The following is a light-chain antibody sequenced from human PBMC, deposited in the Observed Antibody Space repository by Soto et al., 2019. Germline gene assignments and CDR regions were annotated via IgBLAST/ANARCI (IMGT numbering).Light chain of an antibody. V-gene: IGKV3-20*01. CDR2: GTS. J-gene: IGKJ3*01. CDR1: QTVISSF. CDR3: QQYGSSPLFS. Sequence: IVLTQYPDTLSLSPGESATLSCRASQTVISSFLAWYQQKPGQAPRLLIYGTSTRATGTPDRFRGRGSGTDFTLTISRLEPEDFAMYYCQQYGSSPLFSLGPGTKVDF.